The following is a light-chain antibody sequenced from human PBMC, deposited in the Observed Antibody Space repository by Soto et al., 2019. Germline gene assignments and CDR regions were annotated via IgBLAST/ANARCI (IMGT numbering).Light chain of an antibody. CDR1: QSVSKL. V-gene: IGKV3-11*01. CDR3: QQCTNGPPCT. CDR2: DIS. Sequence: EIVLTQSPATLSVSPGERATLSCRASQSVSKLLTWYQQIPGQPPSLLMYDISTRAAGIPARFSGSGSGTDFTLTISSLEPEDFAVYFCQQCTNGPPCTFGQGTKLDIK. J-gene: IGKJ2*02.